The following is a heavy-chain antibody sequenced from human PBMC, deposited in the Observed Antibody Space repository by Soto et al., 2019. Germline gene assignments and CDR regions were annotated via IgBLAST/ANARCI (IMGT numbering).Heavy chain of an antibody. V-gene: IGHV4-30-2*02. J-gene: IGHJ4*02. Sequence: PSETLSLTCAVSGGSISSGGYSWSWIRQPPGKGLEWIGYIYHSGSTYYNPSLKSRVTISVDRSKNQFSLKLSSVTAADTAVYYCASRPPGAWYGVFDYWGQGTLVTVSS. CDR2: IYHSGST. CDR1: GGSISSGGYS. D-gene: IGHD2-15*01. CDR3: ASRPPGAWYGVFDY.